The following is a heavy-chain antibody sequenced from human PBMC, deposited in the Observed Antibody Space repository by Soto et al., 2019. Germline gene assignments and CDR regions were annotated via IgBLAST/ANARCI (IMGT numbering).Heavy chain of an antibody. Sequence: GGSLRLSCAASGFTFSSYAMSWVRQAPGKGLEWVSAISGSGGSTYYADSVKGRFTISRDNSKNTLYLQMNSLRAEDTAVYYCAKTVSIWGSYGSIDYWGQGTLVTVSS. V-gene: IGHV3-23*01. CDR3: AKTVSIWGSYGSIDY. D-gene: IGHD3-16*01. J-gene: IGHJ4*02. CDR1: GFTFSSYA. CDR2: ISGSGGST.